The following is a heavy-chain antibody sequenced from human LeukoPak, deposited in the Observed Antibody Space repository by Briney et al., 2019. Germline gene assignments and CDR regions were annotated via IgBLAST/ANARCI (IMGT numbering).Heavy chain of an antibody. Sequence: PSETLSLTCTVSGGSISSHYWSWIRQPPGKGLEWIGYIYYSGSTNYNPSLKSRVTISVDTSKNQFSLKLSSVTAADMAVYYCAREPRIVGATGWFDPWGQGTLVTVSS. CDR1: GGSISSHY. V-gene: IGHV4-59*11. CDR3: AREPRIVGATGWFDP. J-gene: IGHJ5*02. CDR2: IYYSGST. D-gene: IGHD1-26*01.